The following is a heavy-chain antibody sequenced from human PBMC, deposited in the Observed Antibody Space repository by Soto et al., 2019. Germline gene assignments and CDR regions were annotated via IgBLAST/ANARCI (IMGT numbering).Heavy chain of an antibody. D-gene: IGHD2-15*01. CDR1: GGSISSGGYY. CDR3: AXEEVVVAATHYYYYGMDV. CDR2: IYYSGST. V-gene: IGHV4-31*03. Sequence: QVQLQESGPGLVKPSQTLSLTCTVSGGSISSGGYYWSWIRQHPGKGLEWIGYIYYSGSTYYNPSLQSRVTISVDTSKNQFSLKLSSVTAADTAVYYCAXEEVVVAATHYYYYGMDVWGQGTTVTVSS. J-gene: IGHJ6*02.